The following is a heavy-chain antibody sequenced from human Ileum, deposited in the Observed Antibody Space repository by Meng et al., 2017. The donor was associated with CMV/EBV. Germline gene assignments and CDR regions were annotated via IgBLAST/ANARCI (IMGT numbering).Heavy chain of an antibody. Sequence: GESLKISCVASGFTFSTYAMTWVRQAPGKGLEWVSSIIGSGASTYYAGGSTYYADSVKGRFTISRDNSKNTLYLQMNSLRAEDTAVYYCAKDGSSIPARPSLAAVHFDHWGQGTQVTVSS. CDR3: AKDGSSIPARPSLAAVHFDH. CDR2: IIGSGASTYYAGGST. CDR1: GFTFSTYA. D-gene: IGHD6-6*01. V-gene: IGHV3-23*01. J-gene: IGHJ4*02.